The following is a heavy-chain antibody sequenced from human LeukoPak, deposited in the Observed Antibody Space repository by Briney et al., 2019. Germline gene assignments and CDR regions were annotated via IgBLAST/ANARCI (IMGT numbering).Heavy chain of an antibody. D-gene: IGHD6-19*01. CDR3: ARGQDSSGWFGTLNY. V-gene: IGHV4-34*01. J-gene: IGHJ4*02. CDR1: GGSFSGYY. Sequence: SETLSLTCAVYGGSFSGYYWSWIRQPPGKGLEWIGEINHGGSTNCNPSLKSRVTISVDTSKNQFSLKLSSATAADAAVYYCARGQDSSGWFGTLNYWGQGTLVTVSS. CDR2: INHGGST.